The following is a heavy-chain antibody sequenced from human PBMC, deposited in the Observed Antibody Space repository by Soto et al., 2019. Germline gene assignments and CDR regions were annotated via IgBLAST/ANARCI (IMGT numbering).Heavy chain of an antibody. J-gene: IGHJ5*02. CDR1: GYTFTSYG. D-gene: IGHD3-10*01. CDR2: ISAYNGNT. V-gene: IGHV1-18*01. CDR3: ARDPRSMVRGKNNWFDP. Sequence: QVQLVQSGAEVKKPGASVKVSCKASGYTFTSYGISWVRQAPGQGLEWMGWISAYNGNTNYAQKLQGRVTMTTDTPTSTAYMELRSLRSDDTAVYYCARDPRSMVRGKNNWFDPWGQGTLVTVSS.